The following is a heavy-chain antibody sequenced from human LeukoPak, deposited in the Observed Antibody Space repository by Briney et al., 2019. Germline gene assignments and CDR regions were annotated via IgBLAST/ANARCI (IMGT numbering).Heavy chain of an antibody. J-gene: IGHJ4*02. Sequence: PGGSLRLSCAAPGFTFSSYGMHWVRQAPGKGLEWVAFIRYDGSNKYYADSVKGRFTISRDNSKNTLYLQMNSLRAGDTAVYYCATLLQYQNDYWGQGTLVTVSS. CDR3: ATLLQYQNDY. CDR1: GFTFSSYG. D-gene: IGHD4-11*01. CDR2: IRYDGSNK. V-gene: IGHV3-30*02.